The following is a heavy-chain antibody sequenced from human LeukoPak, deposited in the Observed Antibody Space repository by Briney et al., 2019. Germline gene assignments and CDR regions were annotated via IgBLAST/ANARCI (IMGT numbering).Heavy chain of an antibody. CDR1: GYTFTSYA. Sequence: ASVKVSCKASGYTFTSYAMNWVRQAPGQGLEWMGWINPNSGGTNYAQKFQGRVTMTRDTSISTAYMELSRLRSDDTAVYYCAELFGYCSSTSCLNDAFDIWGQGTMVTVSS. CDR2: INPNSGGT. D-gene: IGHD2-2*01. CDR3: AELFGYCSSTSCLNDAFDI. V-gene: IGHV1-2*02. J-gene: IGHJ3*02.